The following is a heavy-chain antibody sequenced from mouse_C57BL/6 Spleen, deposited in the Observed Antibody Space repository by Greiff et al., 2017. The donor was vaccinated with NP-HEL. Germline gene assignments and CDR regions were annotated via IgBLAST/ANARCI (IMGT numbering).Heavy chain of an antibody. J-gene: IGHJ4*01. CDR2: INPNNGGT. CDR1: GYTFTDYY. D-gene: IGHD2-2*01. Sequence: VQLQQSGPELVKPGASVKISCKASGYTFTDYYMNWVKQSHGKSLEWIGDINPNNGGTSYNQKFKGKATLTVDKSSSTAYMELRSLTSEDSAVYYCARLRGYPHYAMDYWGQGTSVTVSS. V-gene: IGHV1-26*01. CDR3: ARLRGYPHYAMDY.